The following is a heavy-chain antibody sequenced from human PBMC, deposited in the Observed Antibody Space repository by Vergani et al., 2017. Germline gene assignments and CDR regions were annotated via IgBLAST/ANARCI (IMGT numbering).Heavy chain of an antibody. D-gene: IGHD4-17*01. V-gene: IGHV4-61*02. CDR3: ATGTTVNDSSGVGYSWFDP. CDR1: GGSISSGSYY. J-gene: IGHJ5*02. CDR2: VYTSGST. Sequence: QVQLQESGPGLLKPSQTLSLTCTVSGGSISSGSYYWSWIRQPAGKGLECIGRVYTSGSTNYNPSLKSRVTISVDTSKNQFSLKLSSVTAADTAVYYCATGTTVNDSSGVGYSWFDPWGQGTLVTVSS.